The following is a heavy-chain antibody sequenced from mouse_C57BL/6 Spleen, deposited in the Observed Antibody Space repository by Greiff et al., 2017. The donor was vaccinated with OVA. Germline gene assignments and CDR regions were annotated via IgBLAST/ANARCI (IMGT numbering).Heavy chain of an antibody. D-gene: IGHD2-5*01. V-gene: IGHV1-53*01. J-gene: IGHJ2*01. CDR2: INPGNGGT. CDR3: AGYNYSKGVLGLDY. CDR1: GYTFTSYW. Sequence: QVQLQQPGTELVKPGASVKLSCKASGYTFTSYWMPWVKQRPGQGLEWIGNINPGNGGTNYNEKFKGQATLTVDKSSSTTYMQLSSLTSEESAADYCAGYNYSKGVLGLDYWGQGTTVTVSS.